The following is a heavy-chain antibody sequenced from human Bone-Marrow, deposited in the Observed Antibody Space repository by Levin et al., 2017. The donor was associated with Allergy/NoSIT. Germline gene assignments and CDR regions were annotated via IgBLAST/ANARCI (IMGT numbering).Heavy chain of an antibody. V-gene: IGHV3-21*01. J-gene: IGHJ4*02. D-gene: IGHD2-15*01. CDR1: GFPFSSYS. CDR2: ISSSSSYI. Sequence: LSLTCAASGFPFSSYSMNWVRQAPGKGLEWVSSISSSSSYIYYADSVKGRFTISRDNAKNSLYLLMNSLRAEDTALYYCARGAVRYCSGGSCPLDYWGQGTLVTVSS. CDR3: ARGAVRYCSGGSCPLDY.